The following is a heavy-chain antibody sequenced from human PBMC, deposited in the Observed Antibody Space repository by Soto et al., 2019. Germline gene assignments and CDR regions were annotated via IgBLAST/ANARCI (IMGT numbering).Heavy chain of an antibody. Sequence: ASVKVSCKASGYTFTSYAMHWVRQAPGQRLEWMGWINAGNGNTKYSQKFQGRVTITRDISASTAYMELSSLRSEDTAVYYCARGLWFGELHLYGMDVWGQGTTVTVSS. CDR2: INAGNGNT. CDR3: ARGLWFGELHLYGMDV. CDR1: GYTFTSYA. V-gene: IGHV1-3*01. J-gene: IGHJ6*02. D-gene: IGHD3-10*01.